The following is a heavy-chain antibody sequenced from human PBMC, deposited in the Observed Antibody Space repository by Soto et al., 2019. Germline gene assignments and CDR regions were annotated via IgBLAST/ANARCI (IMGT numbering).Heavy chain of an antibody. Sequence: ASVKVSCKASGYTFTTYIVTWVRQAPGQGLEWMGWISAYNGNTNYAQKLQGRVTMTTDTSTSTVYMELRSLGSDDTALYYCARSSYGQFDYWGQGTLVTVSS. V-gene: IGHV1-18*04. CDR2: ISAYNGNT. CDR3: ARSSYGQFDY. D-gene: IGHD3-16*01. J-gene: IGHJ4*02. CDR1: GYTFTTYI.